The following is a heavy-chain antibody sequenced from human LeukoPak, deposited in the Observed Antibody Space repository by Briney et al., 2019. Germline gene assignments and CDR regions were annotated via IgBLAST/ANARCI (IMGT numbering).Heavy chain of an antibody. D-gene: IGHD6-13*01. Sequence: ASVKVSCKASGYTFTTYAMHWVRQAPGQRLEWMGWINAGNGNTKYSQKFQGRVTITRDTSASTAYMELSSLRSEDTAVYYCARDLRNRIAAAGHFDYWGQGTLVTVSS. CDR3: ARDLRNRIAAAGHFDY. V-gene: IGHV1-3*01. CDR1: GYTFTTYA. CDR2: INAGNGNT. J-gene: IGHJ4*02.